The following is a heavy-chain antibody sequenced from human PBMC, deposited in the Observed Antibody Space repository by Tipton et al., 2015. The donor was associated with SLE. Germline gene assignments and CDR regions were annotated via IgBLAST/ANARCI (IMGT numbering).Heavy chain of an antibody. V-gene: IGHV4-39*07. D-gene: IGHD6-13*01. CDR1: GGSISSSSYY. J-gene: IGHJ2*01. Sequence: TLSLTCTVSGGSISSSSYYWSWIRQPPGKGLEWIGEINHSGSTNYNPSLKSRVTISVDTSKNQFSLKLSSVTAADTAVYCCARERGISSSWYFDLWGRGTLVTVSS. CDR2: INHSGST. CDR3: ARERGISSSWYFDL.